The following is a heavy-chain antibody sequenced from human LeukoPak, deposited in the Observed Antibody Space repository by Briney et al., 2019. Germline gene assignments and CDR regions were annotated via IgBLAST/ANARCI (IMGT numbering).Heavy chain of an antibody. CDR1: GGTFSNYA. CDR2: IIPMFGVP. J-gene: IGHJ3*01. D-gene: IGHD3-16*01. Sequence: ASVVVSCKASGGTFSNYAINWVRQAPGQGLEWMGEIIPMFGVPNYAQKFQGRVTLTADESTSTAYMELSSLRSEDTAVYYCVRGRVMRGTYYVAGQDALDVWGQGTMVTVSS. V-gene: IGHV1-69*13. CDR3: VRGRVMRGTYYVAGQDALDV.